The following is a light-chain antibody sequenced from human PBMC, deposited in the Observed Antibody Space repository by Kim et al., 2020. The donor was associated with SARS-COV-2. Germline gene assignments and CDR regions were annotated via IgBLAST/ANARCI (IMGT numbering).Light chain of an antibody. J-gene: IGLJ2*01. CDR2: KDS. CDR1: ALPKRY. CDR3: QSTETSDTYVL. V-gene: IGLV3-25*03. Sequence: SYELTQPPSVSVSPGQTATITCSGDALPKRYAYWYQLKPGQAPVLIIYKDSERPSGIPERFSGSSSGTTVTLTISGAQPEDEADYYCQSTETSDTYVLFGGGTQLTVL.